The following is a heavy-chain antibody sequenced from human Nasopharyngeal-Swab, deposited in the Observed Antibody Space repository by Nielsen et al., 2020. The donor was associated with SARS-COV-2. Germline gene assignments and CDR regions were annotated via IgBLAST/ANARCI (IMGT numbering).Heavy chain of an antibody. V-gene: IGHV3-33*01. CDR1: GFTFSSYG. J-gene: IGHJ6*02. D-gene: IGHD6-6*01. Sequence: GGSLRLSCAASGFTFSSYGMHWVRQAPGKGLEWVAVIWYDGSNKYYADSVKGRFTISRDNSKNTLYLQMNSLRAKDTAVYYCARDWYSSSSDHYYYGMDVWGQGTTVTVSS. CDR3: ARDWYSSSSDHYYYGMDV. CDR2: IWYDGSNK.